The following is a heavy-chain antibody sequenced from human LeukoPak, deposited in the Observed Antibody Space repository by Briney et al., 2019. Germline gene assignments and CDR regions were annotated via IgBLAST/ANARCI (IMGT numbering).Heavy chain of an antibody. D-gene: IGHD2-15*01. J-gene: IGHJ6*02. Sequence: WASVKVSCKASGYTFTSYAMHWVRQAPGQRLEWMGWINAGNGNTKYSQKFQGRVTITRDTSASTAYMELSSLRSEDTAVYYCARVGCSFYGMDVWGQGTTVTVSS. V-gene: IGHV1-3*01. CDR2: INAGNGNT. CDR3: ARVGCSFYGMDV. CDR1: GYTFTSYA.